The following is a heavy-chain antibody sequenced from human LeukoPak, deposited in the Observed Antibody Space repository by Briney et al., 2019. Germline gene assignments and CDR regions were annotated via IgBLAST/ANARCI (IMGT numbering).Heavy chain of an antibody. J-gene: IGHJ4*02. CDR2: INPNSGGT. CDR3: ARTDHYRRPCDY. CDR1: GYTFTGYY. Sequence: ASVKVSCKASGYTFTGYYMHWVRQAPGQGLEWMGWINPNSGGTNYAQKFQGRVTMTRDTSISTAYMELSRLRSDDRAVYYCARTDHYRRPCDYWGQGTLVTVSS. D-gene: IGHD3-10*01. V-gene: IGHV1-2*02.